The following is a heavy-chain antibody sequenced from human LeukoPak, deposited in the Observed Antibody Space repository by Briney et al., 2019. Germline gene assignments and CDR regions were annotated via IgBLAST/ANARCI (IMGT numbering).Heavy chain of an antibody. J-gene: IGHJ5*02. Sequence: ASVKVSCKASGYTFTGYYMHWVRQAPGQGLEWMGRINPNSGGTNYAQKFQGRVTMTRDTSISTAHMELSRLRSDDTAVYYCARDAGNIYSGYDPNWFDPWGQGTLVTVSS. CDR2: INPNSGGT. CDR1: GYTFTGYY. V-gene: IGHV1-2*06. D-gene: IGHD5-12*01. CDR3: ARDAGNIYSGYDPNWFDP.